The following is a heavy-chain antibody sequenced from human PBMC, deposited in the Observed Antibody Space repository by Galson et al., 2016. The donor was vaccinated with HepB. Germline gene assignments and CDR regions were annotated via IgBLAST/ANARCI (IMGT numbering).Heavy chain of an antibody. CDR3: TADLYRSSAWCNDY. CDR2: IKSQNNGGIR. CDR1: GFVFSETW. V-gene: IGHV3-15*05. J-gene: IGHJ4*02. Sequence: SLRLSCAASGFVFSETWMNWVRQAPGEGLEWIARIKSQNNGGIREYGAPVKGRFTISRDDSKKTIYLQMNSLKIEDTAVYFCTADLYRSSAWCNDYWGQGTLVTVSS. D-gene: IGHD6-19*01.